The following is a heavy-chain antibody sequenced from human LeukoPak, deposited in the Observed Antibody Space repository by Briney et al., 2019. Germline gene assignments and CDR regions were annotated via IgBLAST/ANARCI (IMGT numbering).Heavy chain of an antibody. CDR3: AFEIGRSQGAFDI. Sequence: GGSLRLPCAASGFTFSKYAMHWVRQTPGKGLEWVAAIWNDGSDENYADSVKGRFTISSDNSKNTLYLQMNSLRAEDTAVYYCAFEIGRSQGAFDIWGQGTMITVYS. CDR1: GFTFSKYA. D-gene: IGHD1-26*01. J-gene: IGHJ3*02. CDR2: IWNDGSDE. V-gene: IGHV3-33*01.